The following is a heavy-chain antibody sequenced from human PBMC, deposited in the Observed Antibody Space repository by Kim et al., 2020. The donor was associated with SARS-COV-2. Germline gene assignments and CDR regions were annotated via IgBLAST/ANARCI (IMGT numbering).Heavy chain of an antibody. Sequence: ASVKVSCKASGYPFTIYSIMHWVRQAPGQGLEWMGWFNAGSGYSGSSQKFRGSVAISRATSASTAYIDLSSLRAEDTATYYCAAEKPEDRWFAPWGQGTLVIVSS. D-gene: IGHD3-22*01. CDR1: GYPFTIYS. J-gene: IGHJ5*02. CDR2: FNAGSGYS. V-gene: IGHV1-3*01. CDR3: AAEKPEDRWFAP.